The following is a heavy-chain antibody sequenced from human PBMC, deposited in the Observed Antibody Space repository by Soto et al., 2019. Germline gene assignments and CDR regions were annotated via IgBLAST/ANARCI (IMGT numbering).Heavy chain of an antibody. CDR1: GFTFNIYA. Sequence: EVQLLESGGDLIQPGGSLRLSCAASGFTFNIYAMAWVRQAPGKGLEWVSAISPYGDFTYYADSVEGRFTISRDNSKNTLYLQMNSLRAEDTALYYCAKDRYLDHDSRGYLFDNWGQGTLVTVSS. CDR3: AKDRYLDHDSRGYLFDN. J-gene: IGHJ4*02. CDR2: ISPYGDFT. V-gene: IGHV3-23*01. D-gene: IGHD3-22*01.